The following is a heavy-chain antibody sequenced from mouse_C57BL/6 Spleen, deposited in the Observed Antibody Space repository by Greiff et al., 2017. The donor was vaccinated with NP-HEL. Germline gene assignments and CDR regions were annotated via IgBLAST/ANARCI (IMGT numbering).Heavy chain of an antibody. V-gene: IGHV1-64*01. CDR1: GYTFTSYW. CDR2: IHPPTGCT. Sequence: VQLQQPGAELVKPGASVKLSCKASGYTFTSYWMHWVKQRPGQGLEWIGMIHPPTGCTNYNETFKSKATLTVYKSSSTAYMQLSSLTSEDSAVYYCAGFYDGYYGGWFAYWGQGTLVTVSA. J-gene: IGHJ3*01. CDR3: AGFYDGYYGGWFAY. D-gene: IGHD2-3*01.